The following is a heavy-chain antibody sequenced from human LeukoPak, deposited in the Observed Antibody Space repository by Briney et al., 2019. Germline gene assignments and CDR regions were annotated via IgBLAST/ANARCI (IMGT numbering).Heavy chain of an antibody. CDR1: GYTFTSYD. V-gene: IGHV1-8*03. CDR3: ARVALLERLHNWFDP. Sequence: ASVKVSCKASGYTFTSYDINWVRQATGQGLEWMGWMNPNSGNTGYAQKFQGRVTITRNTYISTAYMELSSLRSEDTAVYYCARVALLERLHNWFDPWGQGTLVTVSS. CDR2: MNPNSGNT. J-gene: IGHJ5*02. D-gene: IGHD3-3*01.